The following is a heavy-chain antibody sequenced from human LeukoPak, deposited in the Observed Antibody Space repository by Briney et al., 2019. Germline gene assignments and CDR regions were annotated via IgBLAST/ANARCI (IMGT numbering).Heavy chain of an antibody. D-gene: IGHD5-18*01. CDR1: GLTFSSHG. CDR2: ISYDGSNK. CDR3: AAPYTEETYYYYYGMDV. V-gene: IGHV3-30*03. J-gene: IGHJ6*02. Sequence: PGRSLRLSCAASGLTFSSHGMHWVRQAPGKGLEWVAVISYDGSNKYYADSVKGRFTISRDNSKNTLYLQMNSLRAEDTAVYYCAAPYTEETYYYYYGMDVWGQGTTVTVSS.